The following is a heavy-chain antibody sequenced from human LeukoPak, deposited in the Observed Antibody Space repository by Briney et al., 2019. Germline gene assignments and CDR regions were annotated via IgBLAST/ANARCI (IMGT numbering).Heavy chain of an antibody. CDR2: ISAYNGNT. Sequence: ASVKVSCKASGYTFTGYYMHWVRQAPGQGLEWMGWISAYNGNTNYAQKLQGRVTMTTDTSTSTAYMELRSLRSDDTAVYYCARLSQTYYDFWSGSDTPFDYWGQGTLVTVSS. CDR3: ARLSQTYYDFWSGSDTPFDY. CDR1: GYTFTGYY. D-gene: IGHD3-3*01. J-gene: IGHJ4*02. V-gene: IGHV1-18*04.